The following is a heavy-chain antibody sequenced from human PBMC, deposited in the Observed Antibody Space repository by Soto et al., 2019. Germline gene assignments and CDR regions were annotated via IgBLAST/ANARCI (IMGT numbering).Heavy chain of an antibody. D-gene: IGHD3-22*01. CDR2: ISGRGGVT. CDR3: AKDRQFRSYYESAGHYND. V-gene: IGHV3-23*01. Sequence: EVQLLESGGGLVQPGGSLRLTCVGSGFTFRNQDMRWVRQAPGKGLEWVSGISGRGGVTYYADSVKGRFTISRDNSKNTLHLQMNNLRVNDTAVYYCAKDRQFRSYYESAGHYNDWGQGTLVTVSS. J-gene: IGHJ4*02. CDR1: GFTFRNQD.